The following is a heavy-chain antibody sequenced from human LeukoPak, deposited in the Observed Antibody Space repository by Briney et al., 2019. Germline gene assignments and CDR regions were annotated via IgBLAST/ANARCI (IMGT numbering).Heavy chain of an antibody. V-gene: IGHV4-30-4*01. Sequence: SETLSLTCTVSGGSISSGDYYWSWIRQPPGKGLEWIGYIYYSGSTYYNPSLKSRVTTSVDTSKNQFSLKLSSVTAADTAVYYCARWSPTAMVHNWFDPWGQGTLVTVSS. J-gene: IGHJ5*02. D-gene: IGHD5-18*01. CDR2: IYYSGST. CDR1: GGSISSGDYY. CDR3: ARWSPTAMVHNWFDP.